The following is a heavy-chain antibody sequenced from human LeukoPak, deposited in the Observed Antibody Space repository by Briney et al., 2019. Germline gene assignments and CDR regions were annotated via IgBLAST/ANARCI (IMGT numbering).Heavy chain of an antibody. V-gene: IGHV3-30*03. J-gene: IGHJ4*02. CDR2: ISYDGSTK. Sequence: GGSLRLSCAASGFTFSSYAMYWVRQAPGKGLEWVAIISYDGSTKYYADSVKGRFTISRDNSKNTLYLQMNSLRAEDTAVYYCADHYDSSGYYRDYWGQGTLVTVSS. CDR1: GFTFSSYA. CDR3: ADHYDSSGYYRDY. D-gene: IGHD3-22*01.